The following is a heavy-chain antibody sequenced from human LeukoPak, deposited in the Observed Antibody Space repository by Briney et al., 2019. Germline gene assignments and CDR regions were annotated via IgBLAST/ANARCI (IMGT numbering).Heavy chain of an antibody. CDR3: ARGYADFWSGYFQNWFDP. D-gene: IGHD3-3*01. Sequence: SETLSLTCAVYRGSFSNYYWSWIRQPPGKGLEWIGEINHSGSTNYNPSLKSRVTISVDTSKNQFSLKLSSVTAADTAVYYCARGYADFWSGYFQNWFDPWGQGTLVTVSS. V-gene: IGHV4-34*01. CDR2: INHSGST. J-gene: IGHJ5*02. CDR1: RGSFSNYY.